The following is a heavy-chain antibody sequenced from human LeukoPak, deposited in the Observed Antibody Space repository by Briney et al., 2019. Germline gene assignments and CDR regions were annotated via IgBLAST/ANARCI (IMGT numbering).Heavy chain of an antibody. CDR1: GFTFSSHW. J-gene: IGHJ4*02. V-gene: IGHV3-7*03. CDR3: AKKVGLVSAPLYYFDV. Sequence: GGSLRLSCAASGFTFSSHWMSWVRQTPGKGLEWVAHINQDGSEKYYVDSVKGRFTISRDDAKNSLYLQMNSLRAEDTAIYYCAKKVGLVSAPLYYFDVWGQGTLVTVSS. D-gene: IGHD5/OR15-5a*01. CDR2: INQDGSEK.